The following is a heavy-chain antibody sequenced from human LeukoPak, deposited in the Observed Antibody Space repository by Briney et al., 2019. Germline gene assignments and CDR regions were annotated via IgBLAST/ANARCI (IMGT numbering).Heavy chain of an antibody. CDR2: ISSSSSYI. Sequence: GGSLRLSCAASGFTLSSYSMNWVRQAPGKGLEWVSSISSSSSYIYYADSVKGRFTISRDNAKNSLYLQMNSLRAEDTAVYYCASGSDIVVVPAPSYWGQGTLVTVSS. J-gene: IGHJ4*02. D-gene: IGHD2-2*01. CDR1: GFTLSSYS. V-gene: IGHV3-21*01. CDR3: ASGSDIVVVPAPSY.